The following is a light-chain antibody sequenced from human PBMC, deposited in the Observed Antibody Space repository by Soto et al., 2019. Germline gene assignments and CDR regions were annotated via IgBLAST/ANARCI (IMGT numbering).Light chain of an antibody. CDR2: AAS. Sequence: ALRMTQSPSSLSASTGDRVTITCRASQGISSYLAWYQQKPGKAPKLLIYAASTLQSGVPSRFSGSGSGTDFTLTISCLQSEDFATYYCQQYYSYRTWTFGQGTKVEIK. V-gene: IGKV1-8*01. CDR3: QQYYSYRTWT. CDR1: QGISSY. J-gene: IGKJ1*01.